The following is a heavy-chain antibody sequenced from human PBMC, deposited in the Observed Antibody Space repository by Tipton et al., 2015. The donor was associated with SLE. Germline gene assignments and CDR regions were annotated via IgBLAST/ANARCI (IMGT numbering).Heavy chain of an antibody. Sequence: TLSLTCPVSDDSFTNTRYYWAWIRQPPGKGLENIGRISYGGSTYYNPTLESRVTISVETSKPQFSLELTSVTAADTAVYFCARRSRDGWFFDSWGQGRLVTVSS. V-gene: IGHV4-39*07. D-gene: IGHD5-24*01. CDR2: ISYGGST. CDR1: DDSFTNTRYY. J-gene: IGHJ4*02. CDR3: ARRSRDGWFFDS.